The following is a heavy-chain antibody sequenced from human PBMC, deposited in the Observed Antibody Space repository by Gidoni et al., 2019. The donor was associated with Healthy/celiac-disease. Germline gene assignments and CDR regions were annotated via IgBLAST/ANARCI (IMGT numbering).Heavy chain of an antibody. D-gene: IGHD3-3*02. J-gene: IGHJ6*02. Sequence: QVQLVQSGAEVKKPGDSLKVSCKASGYTFTRSYMHWVRQAPGQGPEWMGIINPSGGSTSYAQKFQGRVTMTRDTSTSTVYMELSSLRSEDTAVYYCARDFSIFGANYYYYGMDVWGQGTTVTVSS. CDR3: ARDFSIFGANYYYYGMDV. V-gene: IGHV1-46*03. CDR2: INPSGGST. CDR1: GYTFTRSY.